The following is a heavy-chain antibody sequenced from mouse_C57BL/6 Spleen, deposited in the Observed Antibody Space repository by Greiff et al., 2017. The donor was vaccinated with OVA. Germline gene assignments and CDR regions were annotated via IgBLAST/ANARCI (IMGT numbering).Heavy chain of an antibody. CDR3: ARKGDYPYYYAMDY. CDR1: GFSLTSYA. CDR2: IWTGGGT. V-gene: IGHV2-9-1*01. D-gene: IGHD2-4*01. J-gene: IGHJ4*01. Sequence: VKLVESGPGLVAPSQSLSITCTVSGFSLTSYAISWVRQPPGKGLEWLGVIWTGGGTNYNSAPKSRLSISKDNSKSQVFLKMNSLQTDDTARYYCARKGDYPYYYAMDYWGQGTSVTVSS.